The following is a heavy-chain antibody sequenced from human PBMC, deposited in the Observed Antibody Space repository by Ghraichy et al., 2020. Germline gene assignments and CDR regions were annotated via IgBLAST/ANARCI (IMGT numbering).Heavy chain of an antibody. CDR1: GFTLSRSW. V-gene: IGHV3-7*01. J-gene: IGHJ4*02. D-gene: IGHD1-7*01. CDR3: ARAGGSWNYALDY. Sequence: GESLNISCADSGFTLSRSWMTWVRQAPGKGLEWVANINQDGSEKNYVDSVKGRFTISRDNAKNSLYLQMNSLGAEDTAVYYCARAGGSWNYALDYWGQGTLVTVSS. CDR2: INQDGSEK.